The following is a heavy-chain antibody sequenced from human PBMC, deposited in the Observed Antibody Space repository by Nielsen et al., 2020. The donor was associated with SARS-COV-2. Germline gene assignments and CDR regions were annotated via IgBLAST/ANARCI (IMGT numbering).Heavy chain of an antibody. J-gene: IGHJ4*02. V-gene: IGHV3-21*01. D-gene: IGHD6-13*01. CDR1: GFTFSSYS. CDR3: ARDAYSSSWYLTFDY. CDR2: ISSSSSYI. Sequence: GESLKISCAASGFTFSSYSMNWVRQAPGKGLEWVSSISSSSSYIYYADSVKGRFTISRDNAKNSLYLQMNSLRAEDTAVYYCARDAYSSSWYLTFDYWGQGTLVTVSS.